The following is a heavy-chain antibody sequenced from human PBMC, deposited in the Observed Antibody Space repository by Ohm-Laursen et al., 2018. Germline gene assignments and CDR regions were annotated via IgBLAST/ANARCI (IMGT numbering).Heavy chain of an antibody. CDR3: AKVDDFWSGYYYYYYNGMDV. V-gene: IGHV3-23*01. J-gene: IGHJ6*02. D-gene: IGHD3-3*01. Sequence: SLRLSCAASGFTFTTYGMDRVRPTPGKGLEWVSAISPLGPSYYADSVKGRFTISRDNSKNTLYLQMNSLRAEDTAVYYCAKVDDFWSGYYYYYYNGMDVWGQGTTVTVSS. CDR1: GFTFTTYG. CDR2: ISPLGPS.